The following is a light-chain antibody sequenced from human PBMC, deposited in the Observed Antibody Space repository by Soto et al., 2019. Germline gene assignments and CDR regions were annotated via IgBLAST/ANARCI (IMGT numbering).Light chain of an antibody. V-gene: IGLV2-8*01. Sequence: QSALAQPPSASGSPGQSVTISCTGTCSDVGGYNFVSWYQQHPGKAPKLIIYDFTKRPSGVPDRFSGSKSGNTASLAVSGLRTEDEADYYCSSYVGSNVVFGGGTKLTVL. CDR2: DFT. J-gene: IGLJ2*01. CDR3: SSYVGSNVV. CDR1: CSDVGGYNF.